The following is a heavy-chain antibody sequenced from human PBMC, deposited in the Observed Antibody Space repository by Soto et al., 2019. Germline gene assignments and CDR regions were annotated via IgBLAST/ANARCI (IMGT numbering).Heavy chain of an antibody. CDR1: GYTFTSYW. V-gene: IGHV5-51*01. J-gene: IGHJ5*02. Sequence: GESLKISCKGSGYTFTSYWIGWVRQMPGKGLEWMGVIYPGDSDTRYSPSFQGQVTISADKSISTAYLQWSSLKASDTAMYYCATIPNLADRPVWLDTWGQGTLVTVSS. D-gene: IGHD6-6*01. CDR3: ATIPNLADRPVWLDT. CDR2: IYPGDSDT.